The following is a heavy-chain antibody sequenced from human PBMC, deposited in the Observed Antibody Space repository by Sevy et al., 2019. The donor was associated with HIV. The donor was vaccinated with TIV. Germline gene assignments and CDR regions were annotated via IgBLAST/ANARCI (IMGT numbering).Heavy chain of an antibody. CDR2: ISHDTTVK. V-gene: IGHV3-30*04. CDR1: GFTFSDYV. CDR3: ARDADWSLNY. J-gene: IGHJ4*02. D-gene: IGHD3-9*01. Sequence: GGSLRLSCAASGFTFSDYVMHWVRQAPGKGLEWLARISHDTTVKYYADSLKGRFIISRDNSKNSLYLQMNSLRHEDTAVYHCARDADWSLNYWGQGTLVTVSS.